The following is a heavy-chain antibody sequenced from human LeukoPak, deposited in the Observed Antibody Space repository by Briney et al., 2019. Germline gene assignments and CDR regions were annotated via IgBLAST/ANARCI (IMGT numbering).Heavy chain of an antibody. CDR3: ARGKRGYSYDDDAFGI. J-gene: IGHJ3*02. CDR2: IYHSGST. V-gene: IGHV4-30-2*01. CDR1: GGSISSGGYS. D-gene: IGHD5-18*01. Sequence: ASETLSLTCAVSGGSISSGGYSWSWIRQPPGKGLEWIGYIYHSGSTYYNPSLKSRVTISVDRSKNQFSLKLSSVTAADTAVYYCARGKRGYSYDDDAFGIWGQGTMVTVSS.